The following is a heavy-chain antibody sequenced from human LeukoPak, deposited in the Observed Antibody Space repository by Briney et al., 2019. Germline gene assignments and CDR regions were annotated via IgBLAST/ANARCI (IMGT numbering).Heavy chain of an antibody. CDR2: IYSGGTA. Sequence: GGSLRLSCAASEFTVSNKYISWVRQAPGKGLEWVSVIYSGGTAYYADSVKGRFTISRDNSKNTLYLQMNSLRAEDTAVYYCAKGDEYNNGALGGMDVWGQGTTVTVSS. J-gene: IGHJ6*02. CDR1: EFTVSNKY. V-gene: IGHV3-53*05. CDR3: AKGDEYNNGALGGMDV. D-gene: IGHD5-18*01.